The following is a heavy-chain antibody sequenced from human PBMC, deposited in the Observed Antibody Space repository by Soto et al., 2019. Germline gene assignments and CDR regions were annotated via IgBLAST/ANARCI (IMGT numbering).Heavy chain of an antibody. CDR2: INHSGST. CDR1: GGSFSGYY. Sequence: QVQLQQWGAGLLKPSETLSLTCAVYGGSFSGYYWSWIRQPPGKGLEWIGEINHSGSTNYNPSLKRRVTISVDTSKNQFSLKLSSVTAADTAVYYCARSQGSGSYYRGNWFDPWGQGTLVTVSS. CDR3: ARSQGSGSYYRGNWFDP. V-gene: IGHV4-34*01. D-gene: IGHD3-10*01. J-gene: IGHJ5*02.